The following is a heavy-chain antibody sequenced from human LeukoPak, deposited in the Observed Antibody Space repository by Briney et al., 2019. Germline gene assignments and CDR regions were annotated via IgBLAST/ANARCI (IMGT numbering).Heavy chain of an antibody. J-gene: IGHJ1*01. CDR2: ISGSGGST. CDR3: ARDRYGDEDAEYFQH. Sequence: GGSLRLSCAASGFTFSSYAMSGARQAPGKGLEGVSAISGSGGSTYYAASVKGRFTISRDNSKNTLYLQMNSLRAEDTAVYYCARDRYGDEDAEYFQHWGQGTLVTVSS. D-gene: IGHD4-17*01. V-gene: IGHV3-23*01. CDR1: GFTFSSYA.